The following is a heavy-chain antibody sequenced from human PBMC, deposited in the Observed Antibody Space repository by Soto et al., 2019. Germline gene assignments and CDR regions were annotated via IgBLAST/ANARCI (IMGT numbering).Heavy chain of an antibody. Sequence: SATLSLTCAVSGGSISSGGYSWSWIRQPPGKGLEWIGYIYHSGSTYYNPSLKSRVTISVDRSKNQFSLKLSSVTAADTAVYYCARDGGGWYFDYWGQGTLVTVSS. CDR2: IYHSGST. J-gene: IGHJ4*02. V-gene: IGHV4-30-2*01. D-gene: IGHD6-19*01. CDR1: GGSISSGGYS. CDR3: ARDGGGWYFDY.